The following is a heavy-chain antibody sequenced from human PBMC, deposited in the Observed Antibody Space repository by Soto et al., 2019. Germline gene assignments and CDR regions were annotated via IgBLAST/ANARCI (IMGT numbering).Heavy chain of an antibody. CDR3: ASEGLAAAGMGFDY. V-gene: IGHV4-4*02. J-gene: IGHJ4*02. CDR2: IYHSGST. CDR1: GGSISSRNW. Sequence: QVQLQESGPGLVKPSGTLSLTCAVSGGSISSRNWWSWVRQPPGKGLEWIGEIYHSGSTNYNPSLKSRGNISVDKSKNQFSLKLSSVTAADTAVYYCASEGLAAAGMGFDYWGQGTLVTVSS. D-gene: IGHD6-13*01.